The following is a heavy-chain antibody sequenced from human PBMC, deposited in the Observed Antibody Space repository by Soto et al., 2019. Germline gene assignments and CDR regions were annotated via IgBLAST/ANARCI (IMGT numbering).Heavy chain of an antibody. CDR3: AGSIAAAGTFDY. V-gene: IGHV3-30*03. D-gene: IGHD6-13*01. CDR2: ISYDGSNK. J-gene: IGHJ4*02. Sequence: GGSLRLSCAASGFTFSSYGMHWVRQAPGKGLEWVAVISYDGSNKYYADSVKGRFTISRDNSKNTLYLQMNSLRAEDTAVYYCAGSIAAAGTFDYWGQGTLVTVSS. CDR1: GFTFSSYG.